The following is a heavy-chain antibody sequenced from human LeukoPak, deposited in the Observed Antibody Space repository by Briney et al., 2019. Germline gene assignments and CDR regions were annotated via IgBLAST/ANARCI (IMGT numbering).Heavy chain of an antibody. CDR1: GFTFSSYA. CDR3: AKTPLDYDSSGYYYFDY. CDR2: ISGSGGST. Sequence: GGSLRLSCAASGFTFSSYAMSWVRQAPGKGLEWVSAISGSGGSTYYADPVKGRFTISRDNSKNTLYLQMNSLRAEDTAVYYCAKTPLDYDSSGYYYFDYWGQGTLVTVSS. D-gene: IGHD3-22*01. J-gene: IGHJ4*02. V-gene: IGHV3-23*01.